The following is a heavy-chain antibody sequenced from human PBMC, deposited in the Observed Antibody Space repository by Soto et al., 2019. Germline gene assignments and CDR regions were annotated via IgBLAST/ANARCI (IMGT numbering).Heavy chain of an antibody. Sequence: LGGSSDTNCCCWSLNTPSSEKGLEWLGYFSHSGTSSYNPSFMSRLSISVDTSKDQLSLKVTSVTAADTAMYSCACLRGKRGRPLDYPGQGTQVTVSS. V-gene: IGHV4-30-2*02. CDR2: FSHSGTS. CDR1: GGSSDTNCCC. CDR3: ACLRGKRGRPLDY. J-gene: IGHJ4*02.